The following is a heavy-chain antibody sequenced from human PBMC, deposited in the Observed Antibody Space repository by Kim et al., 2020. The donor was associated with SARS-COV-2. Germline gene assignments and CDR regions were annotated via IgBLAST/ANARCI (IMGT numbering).Heavy chain of an antibody. J-gene: IGHJ4*02. Sequence: DTNYAQKFQGRVTMTRDTSISTAYMELGRLRSDDTAVYYCARGWGATTSIWGQGTLVTVSS. D-gene: IGHD1-26*01. CDR3: ARGWGATTSI. V-gene: IGHV1-2*02. CDR2: DT.